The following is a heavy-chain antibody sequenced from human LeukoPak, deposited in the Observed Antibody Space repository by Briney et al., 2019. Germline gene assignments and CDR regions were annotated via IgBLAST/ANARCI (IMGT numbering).Heavy chain of an antibody. CDR2: ISGSGGST. CDR3: AKGEIVVVTEFDY. V-gene: IGHV3-23*01. D-gene: IGHD2-15*01. J-gene: IGHJ4*02. CDR1: GFTFSSYA. Sequence: GRSLRLSCAASGFTFSSYAMSWVRQAPGMGLEWVSAISGSGGSTYYADSVKGRFTISRDNSKNTLYLQMNSLRAEDTAVYYCAKGEIVVVTEFDYWGQGTLVTVSS.